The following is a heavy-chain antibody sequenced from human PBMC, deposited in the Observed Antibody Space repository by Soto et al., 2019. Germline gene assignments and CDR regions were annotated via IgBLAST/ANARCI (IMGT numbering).Heavy chain of an antibody. D-gene: IGHD2-21*01. CDR1: GFTFNSHA. Sequence: PGGSLRLSCEASGFTFNSHAMNWVRQAPGKGLEWVSVVSGTGGITYYADSVKGRFTISRDNSKNTVYLQMNSLGAEDTALYYYARGFRAGGDSASGWDVWG. CDR2: VSGTGGIT. J-gene: IGHJ6*03. CDR3: ARGFRAGGDSASGWDV. V-gene: IGHV3-23*01.